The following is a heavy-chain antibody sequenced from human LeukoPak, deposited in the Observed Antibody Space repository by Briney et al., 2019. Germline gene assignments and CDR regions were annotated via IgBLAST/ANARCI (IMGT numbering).Heavy chain of an antibody. J-gene: IGHJ3*02. CDR2: ISVSGGST. CDR1: GGTFTSYA. V-gene: IGHV3-23*01. CDR3: AKDLRETYYYDTSAFDI. D-gene: IGHD3-22*01. Sequence: ASVKVSCKASGGTFTSYAMSWVRQAPGKGLEWVSAISVSGGSTYYADSVKGRFTISRDNSKNTLYLQMNSLRAEDTAVYYCAKDLRETYYYDTSAFDIWGQGTMVTVSS.